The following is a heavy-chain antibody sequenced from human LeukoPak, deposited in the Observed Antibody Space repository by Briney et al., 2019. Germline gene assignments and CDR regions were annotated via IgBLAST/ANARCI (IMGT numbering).Heavy chain of an antibody. V-gene: IGHV3-23*01. CDR2: ISGSGGST. D-gene: IGHD6-6*01. Sequence: GGSLRLSCAASGFTFSSYGMSWVRQAPGKGLEWVSAISGSGGSTYYADSVKGRFTISRDDARGSLFLQMNSLRVEDTAVYYCAREMTYGSSAFDIWGQGTTVIVSS. CDR3: AREMTYGSSAFDI. CDR1: GFTFSSYG. J-gene: IGHJ3*02.